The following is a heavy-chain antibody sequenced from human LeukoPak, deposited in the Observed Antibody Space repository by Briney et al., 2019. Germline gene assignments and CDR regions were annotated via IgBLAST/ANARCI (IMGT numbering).Heavy chain of an antibody. V-gene: IGHV3-30*04. D-gene: IGHD3-3*01. CDR2: ISYDGSNK. J-gene: IGHJ4*02. CDR3: ARALGRSGYYREGYFDY. Sequence: PGGSLRLSCAASGFTFSSYAMHWVRQAPGKGLEWVAVISYDGSNKYYADSVKGRFTISRGNSKNTLYLQMNSLRAEDTAVYYRARALGRSGYYREGYFDYWGQGTLVTVSS. CDR1: GFTFSSYA.